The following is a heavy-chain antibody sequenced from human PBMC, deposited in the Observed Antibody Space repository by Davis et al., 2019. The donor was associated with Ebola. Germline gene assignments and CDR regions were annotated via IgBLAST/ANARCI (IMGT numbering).Heavy chain of an antibody. V-gene: IGHV4-34*01. CDR3: ASRPSILCTSTSCHEYNWFDP. CDR1: GESFSGYY. Sequence: PSETLSLTCVVYGESFSGYYWSWIRQPPGKGLEWIGEINHSRSTNYNPSLKSRVTMSVDTSKKQFSLKLSSVIAADTAVYYCASRPSILCTSTSCHEYNWFDPWGQGTLVTVSS. D-gene: IGHD2-2*01. J-gene: IGHJ5*02. CDR2: INHSRST.